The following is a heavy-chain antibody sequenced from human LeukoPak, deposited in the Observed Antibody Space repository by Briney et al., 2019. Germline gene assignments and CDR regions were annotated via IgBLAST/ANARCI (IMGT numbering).Heavy chain of an antibody. CDR3: ARGPLGYCSSTRCNELAFDM. D-gene: IGHD2-2*01. V-gene: IGHV4-59*08. CDR2: IYYSGST. J-gene: IGHJ3*02. CDR1: GGSISSYY. Sequence: SETLSLTCTVSGGSISSYYWSWIRKPPGKGLEWIGYIYYSGSTNYNPSLKSRVTISVDTSKNQFSLKLSSVSAADTAVYYCARGPLGYCSSTRCNELAFDMWGQGTMVTVSS.